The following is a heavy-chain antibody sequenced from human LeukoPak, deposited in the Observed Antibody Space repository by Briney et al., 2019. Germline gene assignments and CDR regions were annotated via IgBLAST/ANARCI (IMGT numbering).Heavy chain of an antibody. J-gene: IGHJ6*02. CDR3: ARASIYYYYYYGMDV. CDR2: ISYDGSNK. CDR1: GFTFSSYA. V-gene: IGHV3-30-3*01. Sequence: GGSLRVSCAASGFTFSSYAMHWVRQAPGNGLEWVAVISYDGSNKYYADSVKGRFTISRDNSKNTLYLQMNSLRAEDTAVYYCARASIYYYYYYGMDVWGQGTTVTVSS.